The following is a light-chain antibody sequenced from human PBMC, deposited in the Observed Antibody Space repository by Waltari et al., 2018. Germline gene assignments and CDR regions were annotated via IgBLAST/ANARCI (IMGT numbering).Light chain of an antibody. V-gene: IGKV3-15*01. CDR2: GAS. Sequence: EVLMTQSPATLSVSPGERVTLSCRASQNIHDNLAWYQQKPGQAPRLLIYGASTRAPAIPARFRGSGSGTEFTLTISSLQSEDFAVYYCQQYNKWPPLTFGGGTKVEIK. CDR1: QNIHDN. J-gene: IGKJ4*01. CDR3: QQYNKWPPLT.